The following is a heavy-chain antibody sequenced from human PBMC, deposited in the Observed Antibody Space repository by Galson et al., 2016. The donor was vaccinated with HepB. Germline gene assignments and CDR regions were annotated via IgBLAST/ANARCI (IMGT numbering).Heavy chain of an antibody. J-gene: IGHJ5*02. Sequence: SVKVSCKASGYTLTSYYMHWVRQAPRQGLEWMGVISPTGGTTTYAQRFQGRITITRDRSTSTVYMEMSSLRSEDTALYYCARAPLWGLARFDLWGQGTLVTVST. CDR2: ISPTGGTT. D-gene: IGHD2-21*02. V-gene: IGHV1-46*01. CDR3: ARAPLWGLARFDL. CDR1: GYTLTSYY.